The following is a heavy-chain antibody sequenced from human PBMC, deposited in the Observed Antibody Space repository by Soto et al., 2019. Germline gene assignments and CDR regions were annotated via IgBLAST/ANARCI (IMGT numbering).Heavy chain of an antibody. CDR2: MNPKSGNR. V-gene: IGHV1-8*01. CDR3: ARGLSGYSSRIDC. Sequence: QVQLVQSGAEVKKPGASVKVSCKASGYTFTSNDLYWVRQATGQGLEWMGWMNPKSGNRGYTQTFEGRVTMTWNTSITTAYMEMTSLRSEDTAVYYCARGLSGYSSRIDCWGQGTLVTVSS. J-gene: IGHJ4*02. D-gene: IGHD5-12*01. CDR1: GYTFTSND.